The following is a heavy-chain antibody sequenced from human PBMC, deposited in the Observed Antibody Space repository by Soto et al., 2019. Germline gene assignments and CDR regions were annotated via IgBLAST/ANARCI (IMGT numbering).Heavy chain of an antibody. D-gene: IGHD1-20*01. V-gene: IGHV4-39*01. J-gene: IGHJ3*01. CDR2: IYYNGET. CDR3: ARRLIDSWNQGHAFDF. Sequence: QLQLQESGPGLVKPAETLSLKCAVSGGSVSSGNYFWGWIRQPPGKGLEWIGNIYYNGETYYSPSLKSRVTMSVDTAQNQFSLRLSSVTAADTAVYYCARRLIDSWNQGHAFDFWGQGTLVTVSS. CDR1: GGSVSSGNYF.